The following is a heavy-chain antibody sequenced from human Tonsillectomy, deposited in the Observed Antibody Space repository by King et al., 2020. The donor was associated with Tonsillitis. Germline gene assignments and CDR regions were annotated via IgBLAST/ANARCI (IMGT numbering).Heavy chain of an antibody. D-gene: IGHD1-26*01. J-gene: IGHJ4*02. CDR1: RFTFSDYG. CDR3: ARYGGSDSRHFDY. CDR2: IWYDGSHK. V-gene: IGHV3-33*08. Sequence: VQLVESGGGVVQPGRSLRLSCAASRFTFSDYGMHWVRQAPGKGLEWVAVIWYDGSHKYYADSVKGRFTISRDNSKNTLYLQMNSLRAEDTAVYYCARYGGSDSRHFDYWGQGTLVIVSS.